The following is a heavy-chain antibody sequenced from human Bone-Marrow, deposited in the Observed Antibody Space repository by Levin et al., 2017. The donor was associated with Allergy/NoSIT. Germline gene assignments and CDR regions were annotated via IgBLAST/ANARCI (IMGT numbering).Heavy chain of an antibody. CDR1: GFTFSSYE. CDR2: ISSSGSTI. J-gene: IGHJ6*02. CDR3: ASWIYDSSGYGYYYGMDV. D-gene: IGHD3-22*01. V-gene: IGHV3-48*03. Sequence: GESLKISCAASGFTFSSYEMNWVRQAPGKGLEWVSYISSSGSTIYYADSVKGRFTISRDNAKNSLYLQMNSLRAEDTAVYYCASWIYDSSGYGYYYGMDVWGQGTTVTVSS.